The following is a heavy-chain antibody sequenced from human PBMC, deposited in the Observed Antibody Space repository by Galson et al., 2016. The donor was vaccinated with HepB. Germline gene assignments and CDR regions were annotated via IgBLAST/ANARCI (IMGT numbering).Heavy chain of an antibody. V-gene: IGHV1-58*01. J-gene: IGHJ4*02. CDR2: IVVGSGNT. CDR3: AAGGPGELTQRHD. CDR1: GFTFTSSA. D-gene: IGHD1-26*01. Sequence: SVKVSCKASGFTFTSSAVQWVRQARGQRLEWIGWIVVGSGNTNYAQKFQERVTITRDMSTSTAYMELSSLRSEDTAVYYCAAGGPGELTQRHDWGQGTLVTVSS.